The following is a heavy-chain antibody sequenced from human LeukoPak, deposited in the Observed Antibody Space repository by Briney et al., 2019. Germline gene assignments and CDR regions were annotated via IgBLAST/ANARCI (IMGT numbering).Heavy chain of an antibody. CDR2: INPSGGST. Sequence: GASVKVSCKASGYTFTSYYMHWVRQAPGQGLEWMGIINPSGGSTSYAQKFQGRVTMTRDMSTSTVYMELSSLRSEDTAVYYCARGVPTYYDYVWGSYPQGDWFDPWGQGTLVTVSS. CDR3: ARGVPTYYDYVWGSYPQGDWFDP. J-gene: IGHJ5*02. D-gene: IGHD3-16*02. V-gene: IGHV1-46*01. CDR1: GYTFTSYY.